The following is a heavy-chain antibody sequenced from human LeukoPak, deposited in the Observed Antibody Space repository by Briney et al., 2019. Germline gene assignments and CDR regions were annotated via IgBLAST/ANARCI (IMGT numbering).Heavy chain of an antibody. CDR2: IYHSGST. Sequence: SETLSLTCAVYGGSFSGYYWSWIRRSPGKGLEWSGEIYHSGSTNSNPSLKSRVTISVDTSKNQFSLRLSSVTAADTAVYYCARVKTTMIVATRAFDIWGQGTMVTVSS. J-gene: IGHJ3*02. CDR1: GGSFSGYY. D-gene: IGHD3-22*01. V-gene: IGHV4-34*01. CDR3: ARVKTTMIVATRAFDI.